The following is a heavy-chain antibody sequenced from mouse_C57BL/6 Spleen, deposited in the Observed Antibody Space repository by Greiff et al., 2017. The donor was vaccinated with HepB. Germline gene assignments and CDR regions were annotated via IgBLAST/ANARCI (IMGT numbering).Heavy chain of an antibody. CDR1: GYTFTDYY. Sequence: EVKLQQSGPELVKPGASVKISCKASGYTFTDYYMNWVKQSHGKSLEWIGDINPNNGGTSYNQKFKGKATLTVDKSSSTAYMELRSLTSEDSAVYYCANYVGNYFDYWGQGTTLTVSS. V-gene: IGHV1-26*01. J-gene: IGHJ2*01. CDR3: ANYVGNYFDY. D-gene: IGHD1-1*01. CDR2: INPNNGGT.